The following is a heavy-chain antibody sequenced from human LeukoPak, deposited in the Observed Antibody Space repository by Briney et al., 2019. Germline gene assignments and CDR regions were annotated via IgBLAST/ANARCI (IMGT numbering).Heavy chain of an antibody. CDR2: INPNSGGT. V-gene: IGHV1-2*02. CDR1: GYTFTGYY. J-gene: IGHJ4*02. CDR3: ARALLWFGEPSHIDY. Sequence: ASVKVSCKASGYTFTGYYMHWVRQAPGQGLEWMGWINPNSGGTNYAQKFRGRVTMTTDTSTSTAYMELRSLRSDDTAVYYCARALLWFGEPSHIDYWGQGTLVTASS. D-gene: IGHD3-10*01.